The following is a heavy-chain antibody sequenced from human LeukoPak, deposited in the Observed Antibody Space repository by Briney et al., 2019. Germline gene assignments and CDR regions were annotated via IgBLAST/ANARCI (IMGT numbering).Heavy chain of an antibody. V-gene: IGHV3-23*01. CDR2: ISGSGGST. Sequence: GGSLRLSCAASGFTFTSYDMIWVRQGPGQGLEWVSTISGSGGSTYYADSVKGRFTISRDNSKNTLYLQMNSLRAEDTAVYYCASEPHYYDSSGYYYRWGQGTLVTVSS. CDR3: ASEPHYYDSSGYYYR. J-gene: IGHJ5*02. D-gene: IGHD3-22*01. CDR1: GFTFTSYD.